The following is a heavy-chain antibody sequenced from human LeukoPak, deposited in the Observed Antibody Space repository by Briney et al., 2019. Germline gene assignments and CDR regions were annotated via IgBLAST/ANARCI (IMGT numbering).Heavy chain of an antibody. J-gene: IGHJ6*03. D-gene: IGHD2-15*01. V-gene: IGHV4-34*01. CDR3: ARRLGGGSCYSINYYYYMDV. CDR2: INHSGST. Sequence: SETLSLTCPVYGGSFSGYYWSWIRQPPGKGLEWIGEINHSGSTNYNPSLKSRVTISVDTSKNQFSLKLSSVTAADTAVYYCARRLGGGSCYSINYYYYMDVWGKGTTVTVSS. CDR1: GGSFSGYY.